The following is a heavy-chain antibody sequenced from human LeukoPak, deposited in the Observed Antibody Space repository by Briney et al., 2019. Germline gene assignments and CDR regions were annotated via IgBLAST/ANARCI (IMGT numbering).Heavy chain of an antibody. CDR3: ARDSCSGGSCYPVDY. CDR2: ISSSSSYI. CDR1: GFTFSSYS. Sequence: KPGGSLRLSCAVSGFTFSSYSMNWVRQAPGKGLEWVSSISSSSSYIYYADSVKGRFTISRDNAKNSLYLQMNSLRAEDTAVYYCARDSCSGGSCYPVDYWGQGTLVTVSS. V-gene: IGHV3-21*01. D-gene: IGHD2-15*01. J-gene: IGHJ4*02.